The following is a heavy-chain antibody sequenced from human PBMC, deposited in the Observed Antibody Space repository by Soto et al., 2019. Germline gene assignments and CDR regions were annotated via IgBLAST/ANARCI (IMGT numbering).Heavy chain of an antibody. CDR3: ARDPDIVVLPADTPDWFDP. Sequence: GGSLRLSFAASGFAVDINGMTWVRQGPGKGLECVSAIRDGGGTTYYADPGKRRFTISRDNSKNMLYLQMNSLRAEDTAVYYCARDPDIVVLPADTPDWFDPWGHGTLV. V-gene: IGHV3-23*01. D-gene: IGHD2-2*01. CDR2: IRDGGGTT. J-gene: IGHJ5*02. CDR1: GFAVDING.